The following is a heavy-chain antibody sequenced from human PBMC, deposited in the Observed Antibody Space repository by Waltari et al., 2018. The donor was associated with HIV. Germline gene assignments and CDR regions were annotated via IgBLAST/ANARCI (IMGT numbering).Heavy chain of an antibody. D-gene: IGHD2-21*01. CDR3: ASRIRDGGACDVH. CDR2: MNPNSGNK. CDR1: GYPFTTYD. V-gene: IGHV1-8*01. Sequence: QVQLVQSGAEVKKPGASVKVSCKTSGYPFTTYDINWVRQAPGQGLEWVGWMNPNSGNKGYAQTVHDRVSLTRNISISTAYMELTDLRSGDTAMYDGASRIRDGGACDVHWGQGTLVTVAS. J-gene: IGHJ4*02.